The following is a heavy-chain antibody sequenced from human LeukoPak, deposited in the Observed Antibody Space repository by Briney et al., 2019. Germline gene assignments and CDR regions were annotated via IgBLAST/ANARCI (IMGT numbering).Heavy chain of an antibody. J-gene: IGHJ5*02. CDR2: IWYDGSNK. CDR3: ARKTTEAAAGYNFFDP. CDR1: GFTFSSYG. V-gene: IGHV3-33*01. D-gene: IGHD6-13*01. Sequence: PGRSLRLSCAASGFTFSSYGMHWVRQAPGKGLEWVAVIWYDGSNKYYADSVKGRFTISRDNAKSSLYLQMNSLRAEDTGVYYCARKTTEAAAGYNFFDPWGQGTQVTVSS.